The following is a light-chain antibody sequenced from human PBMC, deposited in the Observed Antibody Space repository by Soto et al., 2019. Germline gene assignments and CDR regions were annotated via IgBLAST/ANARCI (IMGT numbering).Light chain of an antibody. J-gene: IGLJ1*01. CDR1: CSDVGGYNY. V-gene: IGLV2-14*01. CDR2: EVS. CDR3: SSYTSSTAYV. Sequence: LTQPASVSGSPGQSITISCTGTCSDVGGYNYVSWYQLHPGKAPKLMVYEVSNRPSGVSNRFSGSKSGNTASLTISGLQAEDEADYYCSSYTSSTAYVFGTGTKVTVL.